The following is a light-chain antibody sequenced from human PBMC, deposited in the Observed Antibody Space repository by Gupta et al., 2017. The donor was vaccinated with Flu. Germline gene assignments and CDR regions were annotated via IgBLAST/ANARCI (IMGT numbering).Light chain of an antibody. J-gene: IGKJ4*01. Sequence: GKTATLSCRADHTIRSNLACYQYKPDHAPILLIYGASTRTTDVPTRFSGSGSGTEFTLTINSLQSEDLAVYYCQQYNSCPRTFGGGTKVEI. CDR2: GAS. CDR1: HTIRSN. CDR3: QQYNSCPRT. V-gene: IGKV3-15*01.